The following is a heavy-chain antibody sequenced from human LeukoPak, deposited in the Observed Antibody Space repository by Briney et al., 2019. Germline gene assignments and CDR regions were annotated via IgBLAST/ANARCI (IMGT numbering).Heavy chain of an antibody. J-gene: IGHJ4*02. CDR1: GFTFSNAW. Sequence: PGGSLRLSCAASGFTFSNAWMSWVRQPPGKGLEWIGSIYYSGSTYYNPSLKSRVTISVDTSKNQFSLKLSSVTAADTAVYYCAMSITMIIVIIKRPPTIDYWGQGTLVTVSS. V-gene: IGHV4-38-2*01. CDR2: IYYSGST. D-gene: IGHD3-22*01. CDR3: AMSITMIIVIIKRPPTIDY.